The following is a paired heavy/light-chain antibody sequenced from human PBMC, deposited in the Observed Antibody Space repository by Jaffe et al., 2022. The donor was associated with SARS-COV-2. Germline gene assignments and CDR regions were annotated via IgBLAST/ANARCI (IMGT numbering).Heavy chain of an antibody. CDR2: IFSNDEE. CDR3: ARMGPDLKQQLAPDF. D-gene: IGHD6-13*01. V-gene: IGHV2-26*01. CDR1: GFAVDYVRMG. J-gene: IGHJ4*02. Sequence: QVTLRESGPVLVKPTETLTLTCTVSGFAVDYVRMGVSWIRQPPGKALEWLAHIFSNDEESYSSSLRSRLTVSKDTSKSQVVLTMTNMGPLDTATYYCARMGPDLKQQLAPDFWGQGTLVTVSS.
Light chain of an antibody. Sequence: SYELTQPPSVSVSPGQTARITCSGDALPNKYAYWYQQKSGQAPVLVIYEDSNRPSGIPDRFAGSSSGTTATLTIYGAQVEDEADYYCYSTDNSDDQWMFGGGTKLTVL. J-gene: IGLJ3*02. CDR1: ALPNKY. CDR2: EDS. V-gene: IGLV3-10*01. CDR3: YSTDNSDDQWM.